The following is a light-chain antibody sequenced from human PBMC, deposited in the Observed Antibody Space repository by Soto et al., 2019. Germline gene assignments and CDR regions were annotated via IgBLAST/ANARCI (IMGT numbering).Light chain of an antibody. Sequence: QSVLTQPPSASGTPGQRVTISCSGSSSNIGSHAVQWYQHLPGTAPKLLIYTNNQMTSGVPHRVSGSKSGASASLAISGLQSDDEADYYCAAWDNSLNCYVFGTGTKVTVL. V-gene: IGLV1-44*01. CDR1: SSNIGSHA. J-gene: IGLJ1*01. CDR2: TNN. CDR3: AAWDNSLNCYV.